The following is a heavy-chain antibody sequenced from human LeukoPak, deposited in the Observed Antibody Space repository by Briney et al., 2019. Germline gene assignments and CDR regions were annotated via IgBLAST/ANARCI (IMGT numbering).Heavy chain of an antibody. CDR2: INHSGST. J-gene: IGHJ4*02. Sequence: SETLSLTCAVYGGSFSGYYWSWIHQPPGKGLEWIREINHSGSTNYNPSLKSRVTISVDTSKNQFSLKLSSVTAADTAVYYCARGRNDQVSIELKSCYFDYWGQGTLVTVSS. CDR1: GGSFSGYY. D-gene: IGHD1-1*01. CDR3: ARGRNDQVSIELKSCYFDY. V-gene: IGHV4-34*01.